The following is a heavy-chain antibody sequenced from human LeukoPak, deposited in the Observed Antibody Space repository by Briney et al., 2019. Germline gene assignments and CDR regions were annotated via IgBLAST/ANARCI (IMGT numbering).Heavy chain of an antibody. V-gene: IGHV3-23*01. CDR2: ISGSGSGT. D-gene: IGHD4-17*01. Sequence: GGSLRLSCAASGFTFGNFAMSWVRQAPEKGLEWVSGISGSGSGTYYADSVKGRFTISRDNSKSTLYLQMNSLRAEDTALYYCAKGTGTFFYTMDVWGQGTTVTVSS. CDR1: GFTFGNFA. J-gene: IGHJ6*02. CDR3: AKGTGTFFYTMDV.